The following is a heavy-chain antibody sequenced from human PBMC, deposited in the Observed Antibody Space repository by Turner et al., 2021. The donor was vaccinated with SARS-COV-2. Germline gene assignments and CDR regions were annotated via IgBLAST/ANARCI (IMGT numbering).Heavy chain of an antibody. CDR2: NTSSDT. D-gene: IGHD3-22*01. Sequence: VQLVESGGGLVKPGGSLRLSCAASGFTFSSYSMTWVRQAPGKGLEWVSSNTSSDTYYADSVKGRYTSSRDNAKNSLYLQMNSLRAEDTAVYYCVRDKDSSDYYYWGQGTLVTVSS. J-gene: IGHJ4*02. CDR1: GFTFSSYS. V-gene: IGHV3-21*01. CDR3: VRDKDSSDYYY.